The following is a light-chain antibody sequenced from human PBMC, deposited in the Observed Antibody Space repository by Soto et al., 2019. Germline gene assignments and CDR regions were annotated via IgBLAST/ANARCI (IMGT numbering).Light chain of an antibody. V-gene: IGKV3-15*01. CDR2: GAS. J-gene: IGKJ4*01. CDR1: QTINNN. CDR3: QQYGSSPRT. Sequence: VMTQAPATLSVSPGERATLSCRASQTINNNVAWYQLKDGQVPRLLIYGASTRAADVPARFSGGGSGTEFTLTISSLQSEDFEEYHCQQYGSSPRTLGAGTQVDIK.